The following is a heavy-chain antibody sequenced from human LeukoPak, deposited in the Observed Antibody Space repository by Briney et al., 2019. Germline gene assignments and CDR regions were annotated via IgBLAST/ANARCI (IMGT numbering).Heavy chain of an antibody. V-gene: IGHV3-23*01. J-gene: IGHJ4*02. CDR3: ARKLTGYDVFDY. CDR2: ISGSGAIT. CDR1: GFTFSTYA. D-gene: IGHD3-9*01. Sequence: PGGSLRLPCAASGFTFSTYAINWVRQAPGKGLEWVSGISGSGAITYYADSVKGRFSISRDNSKNTLYLQMNSLRAEDTAVYYCARKLTGYDVFDYWGQGTLVTVSS.